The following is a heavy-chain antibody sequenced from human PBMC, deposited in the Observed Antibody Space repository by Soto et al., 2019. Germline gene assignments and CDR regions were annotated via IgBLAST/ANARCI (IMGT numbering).Heavy chain of an antibody. CDR3: GRGLAGLRFQDY. V-gene: IGHV4-34*01. CDR1: GGSFVGYR. J-gene: IGHJ4*02. D-gene: IGHD5-12*01. CDR2: INPSGST. Sequence: PSVPLPLTWAVDGGSFVGYRGSWIRRPPGKGLEWIGEINPSGSTNYNPSLKSRVTISVDTSKNQFSLKLSSVTAADTAVYYCGRGLAGLRFQDYWGQGTLVTVSS.